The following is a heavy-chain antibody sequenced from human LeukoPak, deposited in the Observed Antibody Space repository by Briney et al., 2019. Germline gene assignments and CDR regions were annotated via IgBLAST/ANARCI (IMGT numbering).Heavy chain of an antibody. CDR3: AKDPAPGYRPYYFDY. D-gene: IGHD5-24*01. V-gene: IGHV3-23*01. Sequence: PGGSLGLSCAASGFTFSSYAMSWVRQAPGKGLEWVSTISGSGGSTYYADSVKGRFTISRDNSKNTLYLQMNSLRAEDTAIYYCAKDPAPGYRPYYFDYWGQGTLVTVSS. CDR1: GFTFSSYA. CDR2: ISGSGGST. J-gene: IGHJ4*02.